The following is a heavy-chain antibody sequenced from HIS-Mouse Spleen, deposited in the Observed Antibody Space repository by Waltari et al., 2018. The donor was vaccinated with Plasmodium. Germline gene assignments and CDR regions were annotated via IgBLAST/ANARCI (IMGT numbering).Heavy chain of an antibody. V-gene: IGHV3-7*01. CDR1: GSTFSSYW. CDR2: IKQDGSEK. Sequence: EVQLVESRGGLVQPGGSLGRSCDASGSTFSSYWLGGVRRAPGKGLEWVANIKQDGSEKYYVDSVKGRFTISRDNAKNSLYLQMNSLRAEDTAVYYCASSWYWYFDLWGRGTLVTVSS. J-gene: IGHJ2*01. D-gene: IGHD6-13*01. CDR3: ASSWYWYFDL.